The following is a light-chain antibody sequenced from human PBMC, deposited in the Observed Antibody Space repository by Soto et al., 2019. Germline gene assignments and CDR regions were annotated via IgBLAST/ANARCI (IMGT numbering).Light chain of an antibody. CDR3: SSYAGSSNLL. CDR1: SGDVGGYNY. Sequence: QSALTQPPSASGSPGQSVTISCTGTSGDVGGYNYVSWYQQHPGKAPKLMIYEVTQRPSGVPDRFSGSKSGNTASLTVSGLQAEDEADYYCSSYAGSSNLLCGGGTKLTVL. J-gene: IGLJ3*02. CDR2: EVT. V-gene: IGLV2-8*01.